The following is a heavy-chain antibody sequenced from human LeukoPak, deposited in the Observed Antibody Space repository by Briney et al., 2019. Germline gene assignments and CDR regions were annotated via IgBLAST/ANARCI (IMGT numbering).Heavy chain of an antibody. CDR1: GGSIRSYY. D-gene: IGHD5-18*01. J-gene: IGHJ3*02. CDR2: IYASGST. V-gene: IGHV4-4*07. CDR3: ARDAVDTAIDAFDS. Sequence: SETLSLTCTVSGGSIRSYYWSWIRQPAGNGLEWIGRIYASGSTNYNPSLKSRVTMSVDTSKNQFSLKLSSVTAADTAVYYCARDAVDTAIDAFDSWGQGTMVTVSA.